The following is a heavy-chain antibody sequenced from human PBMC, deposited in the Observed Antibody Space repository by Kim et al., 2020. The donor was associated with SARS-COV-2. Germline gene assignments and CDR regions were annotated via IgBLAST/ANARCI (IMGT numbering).Heavy chain of an antibody. Sequence: GGSLRLSCAASGFTFSSYAMHWVRQAPGKGLEWVAVISYDGSNKYYADYVKGRFTISRDNSKNTLYLQMNSLRAEDTAVYYCAKGKWYSSPLEYFDYWGQGTLVTVSS. CDR3: AKGKWYSSPLEYFDY. V-gene: IGHV3-30-3*01. CDR2: ISYDGSNK. D-gene: IGHD6-13*01. J-gene: IGHJ4*02. CDR1: GFTFSSYA.